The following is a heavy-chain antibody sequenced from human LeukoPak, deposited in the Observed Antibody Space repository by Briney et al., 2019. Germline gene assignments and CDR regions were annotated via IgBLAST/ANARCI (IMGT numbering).Heavy chain of an antibody. CDR1: GFTFSSYG. CDR3: AKEISLNDAFDI. Sequence: GGSLRLSCAASGFTFSSYGMHWVRQAPGKGLEWVAIIWYDGNKYYADSVKGRFTISRDNSKNKLYLQINSLRAEDTAMYYCAKEISLNDAFDIWGQGTMVTVSS. CDR2: IWYDGNK. V-gene: IGHV3-33*06. D-gene: IGHD2-15*01. J-gene: IGHJ3*02.